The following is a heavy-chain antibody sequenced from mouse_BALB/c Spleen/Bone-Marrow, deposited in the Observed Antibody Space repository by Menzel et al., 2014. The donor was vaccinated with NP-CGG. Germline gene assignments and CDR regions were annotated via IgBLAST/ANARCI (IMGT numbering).Heavy chain of an antibody. J-gene: IGHJ2*01. CDR3: ARDTTVGY. CDR1: GYTFSSYW. V-gene: IGHV1-9*01. CDR2: ILPGGGST. D-gene: IGHD1-1*01. Sequence: QVQLQQSGAELMKPGAPVKISCKATGYTFSSYWIEWVKPRPGHGFEWIGEILPGGGSTNYNEKFKGKATFTADTSSNTAYMQLSSLTSEDSAVYYCARDTTVGYWGQGTTLTVSS.